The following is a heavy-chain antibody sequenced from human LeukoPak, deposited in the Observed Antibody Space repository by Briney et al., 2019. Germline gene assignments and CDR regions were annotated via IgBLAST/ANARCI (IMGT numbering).Heavy chain of an antibody. Sequence: GGSLRLSCAASGFTFSSCWMTWVRQAPGKGLEWVAAIKQDGSTKIYVDSVQGRFTVSRDNAQNSLYLQMNSLRGEDTAVYFCARGDKDSSAAFSWGQGTLVTVSS. CDR2: IKQDGSTK. CDR3: ARGDKDSSAAFS. V-gene: IGHV3-7*01. J-gene: IGHJ4*02. D-gene: IGHD3-22*01. CDR1: GFTFSSCW.